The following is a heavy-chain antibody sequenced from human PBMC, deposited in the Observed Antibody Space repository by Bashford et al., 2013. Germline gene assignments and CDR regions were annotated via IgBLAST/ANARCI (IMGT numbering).Heavy chain of an antibody. J-gene: IGHJ2*01. Sequence: ASVKVSCKASGYTFTSYGISWVRQAPGQGLEWMGWISAYNGNTNYAQKLQGRVTMTTDTSTSTAYMELRSLRSDDTAVYYCDEXLCAGDCASFFDLVGPWHPGPPSPQ. CDR3: DEXLCAGDCASFFDL. D-gene: IGHD2-21*02. V-gene: IGHV1-18*04. CDR1: GYTFTSYG. CDR2: ISAYNGNT.